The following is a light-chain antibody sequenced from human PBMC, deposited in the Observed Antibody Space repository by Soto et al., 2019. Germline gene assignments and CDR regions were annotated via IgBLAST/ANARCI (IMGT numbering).Light chain of an antibody. Sequence: QPVLTQPPSASGTPGQRVTISCSGSSSNLGSNTVTWYQQLPGTAPKLLMYSNNQRPSGVPDRVSGSKSGTSASLAITGLQSEDEAAYYCAAWDDSLNGLVFGGGTKLTVL. CDR2: SNN. V-gene: IGLV1-44*01. CDR3: AAWDDSLNGLV. J-gene: IGLJ2*01. CDR1: SSNLGSNT.